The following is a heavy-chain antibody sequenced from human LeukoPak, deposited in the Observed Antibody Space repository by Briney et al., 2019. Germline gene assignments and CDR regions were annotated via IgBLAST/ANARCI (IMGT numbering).Heavy chain of an antibody. D-gene: IGHD3-10*01. CDR3: ARPITMVRGVIMPNAFDI. V-gene: IGHV4-4*02. Sequence: PSETLSLTCAVSGGSISSSNWWSWVRQPPGKGLEWIGEIYHSGSTNYNPSLKSRVTISVDKSKNQFSLKLSSVTAADTAVYYCARPITMVRGVIMPNAFDIWGQGTMVTVSS. J-gene: IGHJ3*02. CDR1: GGSISSSNW. CDR2: IYHSGST.